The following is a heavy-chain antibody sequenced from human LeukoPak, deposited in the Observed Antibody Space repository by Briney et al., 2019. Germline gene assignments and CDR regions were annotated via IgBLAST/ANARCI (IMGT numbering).Heavy chain of an antibody. CDR1: GFTFSDYY. CDR2: ITSGGDTI. D-gene: IGHD6-19*01. V-gene: IGHV3-11*04. J-gene: IGHJ6*02. Sequence: GGSLRLSCAASGFTFSDYYMTWIRQAPGKGLEWIAYITSGGDTIYYADSVKGRFTISRDNAQNSLFLQMNSLRAEDTAVYYCARDALGSSGWLNYYYYYGMDVWGQGTTVTVSS. CDR3: ARDALGSSGWLNYYYYYGMDV.